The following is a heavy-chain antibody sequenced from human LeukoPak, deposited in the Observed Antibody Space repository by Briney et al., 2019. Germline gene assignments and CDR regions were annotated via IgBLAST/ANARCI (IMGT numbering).Heavy chain of an antibody. CDR1: GGSISSYY. CDR2: IYYSGST. D-gene: IGHD3-10*01. V-gene: IGHV4-59*01. CDR3: ATRKTGSGSLDY. Sequence: SETLSLTRTVSGGSISSYYWSWIRQPPGKGLEWIGYIYYSGSTNYNPSLKSRVTISVDTSKNQFSLKLSSVTAADTAVYYCATRKTGSGSLDYWGQGTLVTVSS. J-gene: IGHJ4*02.